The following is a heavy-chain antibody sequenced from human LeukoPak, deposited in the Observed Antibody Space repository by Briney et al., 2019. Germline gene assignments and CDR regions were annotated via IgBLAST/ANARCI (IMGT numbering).Heavy chain of an antibody. V-gene: IGHV3-20*04. J-gene: IGHJ3*01. Sequence: GRSLRLSCAASGFTFSSYGMHWVRQAPGKGLEWVAGINWNGGRTGYAESLKGRFTISRDNAKSSLFLQMDSLRAEDTALYYCARDLHINVVTPGSTGLDSWGQGTMVTVSS. CDR3: ARDLHINVVTPGSTGLDS. D-gene: IGHD4-23*01. CDR2: INWNGGRT. CDR1: GFTFSSYG.